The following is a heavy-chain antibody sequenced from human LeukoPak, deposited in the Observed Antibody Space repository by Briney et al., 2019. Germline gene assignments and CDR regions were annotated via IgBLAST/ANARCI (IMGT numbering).Heavy chain of an antibody. Sequence: GGSLRLPCAASGFTFSSYSMNWVRQAPGKGLEWVAVISYDGSNQYYADSVKGRFTISRDNSKNTLYLQMNSLRAEDTAVYYCAKGLYSSGWYFDYWGQGTLVTVSS. CDR3: AKGLYSSGWYFDY. CDR2: ISYDGSNQ. CDR1: GFTFSSYS. J-gene: IGHJ4*02. V-gene: IGHV3-30*18. D-gene: IGHD6-19*01.